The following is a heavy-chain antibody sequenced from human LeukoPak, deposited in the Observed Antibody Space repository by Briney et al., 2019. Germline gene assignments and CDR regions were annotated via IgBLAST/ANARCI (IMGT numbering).Heavy chain of an antibody. CDR2: INQGGSVT. Sequence: GGSLRLSCAPSGFTVSTAWMTWVRQAPGQGLEWLSNINQGGSVTNYVDSVKGRFSISRDNTKHTMYLQMSSLRVEDTAVYYCARDHHSGALDYWGQGTLVTVSS. D-gene: IGHD1-26*01. CDR1: GFTVSTAW. CDR3: ARDHHSGALDY. V-gene: IGHV3-7*01. J-gene: IGHJ4*02.